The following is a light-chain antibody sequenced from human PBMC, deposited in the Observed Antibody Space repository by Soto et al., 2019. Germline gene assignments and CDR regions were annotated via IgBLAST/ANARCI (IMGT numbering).Light chain of an antibody. CDR3: QQYNNWLGT. V-gene: IGKV3-15*01. CDR2: GAS. J-gene: IGKJ1*01. Sequence: EIVMTQSPATLSVSPGERATLSCRASQSVSSNLAWYQQKPGQAPRLLIYGASTRATGIPARFSGSGSGTEFTLTISSLQSEDFAVYYCQQYNNWLGTCGQGTKV. CDR1: QSVSSN.